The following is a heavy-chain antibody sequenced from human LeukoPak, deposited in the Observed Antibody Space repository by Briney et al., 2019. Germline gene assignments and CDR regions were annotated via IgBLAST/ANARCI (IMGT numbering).Heavy chain of an antibody. V-gene: IGHV3-21*01. CDR2: ISSNSSYI. J-gene: IGHJ4*02. D-gene: IGHD3-22*01. Sequence: PGGSLRLSCAASGFTFSSYSMNWVRQAPGKGLEWVSSISSNSSYIYYADSVKGRFTISRDNAKNSLYLQMNSLRAEDTAVYYCARDDYYDSSGSDYWGQGTLVTVSS. CDR1: GFTFSSYS. CDR3: ARDDYYDSSGSDY.